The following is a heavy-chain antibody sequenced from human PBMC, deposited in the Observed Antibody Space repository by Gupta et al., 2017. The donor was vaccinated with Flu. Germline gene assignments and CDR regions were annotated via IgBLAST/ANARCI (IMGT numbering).Heavy chain of an antibody. Sequence: QVQVVESGGGVVQPGGSLRLACTTSGFTFNTYAMHGVRQATGTGGEWVAVIWSDGSTKYYADSVKGRFTISRDTSKNTVHLQMNSLRVDDTAVYYCARDHYDTPGWGFDPWGQGTLVTVSS. D-gene: IGHD3-22*01. CDR3: ARDHYDTPGWGFDP. J-gene: IGHJ5*02. CDR2: IWSDGSTK. CDR1: GFTFNTYA. V-gene: IGHV3-33*01.